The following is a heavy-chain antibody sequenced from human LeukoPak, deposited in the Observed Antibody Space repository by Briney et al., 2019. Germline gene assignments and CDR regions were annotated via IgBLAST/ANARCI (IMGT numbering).Heavy chain of an antibody. CDR3: ARPIRN. V-gene: IGHV4-39*07. Sequence: SETLSLTCTVSGDSITSSSYYWGWIRQPPGKGLEWIGTMYYTGTIYYSPSLKSRVTMSVDTSKNQFSLSLSSVTAADTAVYYCARPIRNWGQGTLVIVSS. CDR2: MYYTGTI. CDR1: GDSITSSSYY. J-gene: IGHJ4*02.